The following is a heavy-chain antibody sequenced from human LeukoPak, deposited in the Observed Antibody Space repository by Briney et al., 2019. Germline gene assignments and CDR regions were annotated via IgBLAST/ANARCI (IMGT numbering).Heavy chain of an antibody. V-gene: IGHV3-11*04. CDR3: ARDYYDSSGLARFDP. Sequence: PGGSLRLSCAASGFTFSDYYMSWIRQAPGKGLEWVSYISSSGSTIYYADSVKGRFTISRDNAKNSLYLQMNSLRAEDTAVYYCARDYYDSSGLARFDPWGQGTLVTVSS. CDR1: GFTFSDYY. CDR2: ISSSGSTI. D-gene: IGHD3-22*01. J-gene: IGHJ5*02.